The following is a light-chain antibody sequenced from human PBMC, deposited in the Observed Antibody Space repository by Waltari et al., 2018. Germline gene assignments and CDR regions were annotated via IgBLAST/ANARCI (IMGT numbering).Light chain of an antibody. CDR2: DVT. Sequence: QSALTQPPSASGSLGQSVTISCPGTSSDVGGYNYVPWYQQHPGKAPKLMIYDVTKRPSGVPDRFSGSKSGNTASLTVSGLQAEDEADYYCSSYAGSNKVFGTGTKVTVL. CDR1: SSDVGGYNY. J-gene: IGLJ1*01. CDR3: SSYAGSNKV. V-gene: IGLV2-8*01.